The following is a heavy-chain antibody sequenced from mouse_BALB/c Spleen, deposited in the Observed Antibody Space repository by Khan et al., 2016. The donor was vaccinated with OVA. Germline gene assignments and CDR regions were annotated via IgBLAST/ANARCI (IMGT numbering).Heavy chain of an antibody. V-gene: IGHV1-76*01. D-gene: IGHD1-1*01. CDR2: IYPGTGST. Sequence: QVQLKQSGTELVRPGASVRLSCKTSGYIFTSYWIHWVKQRSGQGLEWIARIYPGTGSTYYNEIFKGKATLTAAKSSHTAYMQLSSLKSEDSTVYFCAIGAITSHAMDSWGQGTSVTVSS. J-gene: IGHJ4*01. CDR1: GYIFTSYW. CDR3: AIGAITSHAMDS.